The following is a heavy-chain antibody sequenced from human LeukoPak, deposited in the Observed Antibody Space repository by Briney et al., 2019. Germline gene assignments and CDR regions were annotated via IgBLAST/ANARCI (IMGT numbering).Heavy chain of an antibody. CDR3: AKPLYYDSSGYLEGFGY. CDR1: GFTFSSYA. CDR2: ISGSGGST. V-gene: IGHV3-23*01. Sequence: QTGGSLRLSCAASGFTFSSYAMSWVRQAPGKGLEWVSAISGSGGSTYYADSVKGRFTISRDNSKNTLYLQMNSLRAEDTAVYYCAKPLYYDSSGYLEGFGYWGQGTLVTVSS. D-gene: IGHD3-22*01. J-gene: IGHJ4*02.